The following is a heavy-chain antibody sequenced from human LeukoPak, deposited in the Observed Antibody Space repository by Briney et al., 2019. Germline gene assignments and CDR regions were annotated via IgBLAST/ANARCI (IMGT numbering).Heavy chain of an antibody. CDR3: ARDGANDLFKGGAYFLD. J-gene: IGHJ1*01. D-gene: IGHD4/OR15-4a*01. V-gene: IGHV3-30*04. Sequence: GGSLRLSCAASGFTFSTNAMHWVRQTPGKGLEWMAVISYDGNSDTYADPVEGRFTVSRGNSRNILYLQMNSLGNDDTAMYYCARDGANDLFKGGAYFLDWGQGALVIVS. CDR1: GFTFSTNA. CDR2: ISYDGNSD.